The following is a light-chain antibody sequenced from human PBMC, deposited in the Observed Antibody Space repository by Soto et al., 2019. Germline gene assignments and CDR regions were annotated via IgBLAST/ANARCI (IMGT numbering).Light chain of an antibody. CDR1: SSDVGGYNY. J-gene: IGLJ7*01. Sequence: QSALTQPASVSGSPGQSITISCTGTSSDVGGYNYVSWYQHHPGKAPKLILYEVSNRPSGVSNRFSGSKSGDTASLIISGLPAEDEADYYCISYTSSSTLVFGGGTQLTVL. CDR2: EVS. V-gene: IGLV2-14*01. CDR3: ISYTSSSTLV.